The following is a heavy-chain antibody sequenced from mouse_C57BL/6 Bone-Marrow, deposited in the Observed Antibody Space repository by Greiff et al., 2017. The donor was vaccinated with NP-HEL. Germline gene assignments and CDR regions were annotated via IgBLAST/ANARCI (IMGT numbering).Heavy chain of an antibody. CDR2: IYPRSGNT. D-gene: IGHD1-1*01. Sequence: QVQLKQSGAELARPGASVKLSCKASGYTFTSYGISWVKQRTGQGLEWIGEIYPRSGNTYYNEKFKGKATLTADKSSSTAYMELLSLTSEDSAVYFCAREPYYYGSSYGAMDYWGQGTSVTVSS. J-gene: IGHJ4*01. CDR1: GYTFTSYG. V-gene: IGHV1-81*01. CDR3: AREPYYYGSSYGAMDY.